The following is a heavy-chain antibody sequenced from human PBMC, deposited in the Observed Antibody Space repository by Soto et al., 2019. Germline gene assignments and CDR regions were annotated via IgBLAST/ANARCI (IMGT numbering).Heavy chain of an antibody. D-gene: IGHD3-3*01. V-gene: IGHV3-30*18. Sequence: VQLVESGGGVVQPGRSLRLSCAASGFTFSSYGMHWVRQAPGKGLEWVAVISYDGSNKYYADSVKGRFTISRDNSKNTLYLQMNSLRAEDTAVYYCAKDVGITIFGVAPLYGMDVWGQGTTVTVSS. CDR2: ISYDGSNK. J-gene: IGHJ6*02. CDR3: AKDVGITIFGVAPLYGMDV. CDR1: GFTFSSYG.